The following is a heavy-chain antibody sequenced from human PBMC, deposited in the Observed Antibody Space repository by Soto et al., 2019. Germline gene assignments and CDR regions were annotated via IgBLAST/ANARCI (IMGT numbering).Heavy chain of an antibody. CDR2: IYYSGST. V-gene: IGHV4-59*01. J-gene: IGHJ4*02. Sequence: SETLSLTCTVSGGSISSYYWSWIRQPPGKGLEWIGYIYYSGSTNYNPSLKSRVTISVDTSKNQFSLKLSSVTAADTAVYYCARGGSYSSGCDYWGQGTLVTVSS. D-gene: IGHD6-19*01. CDR3: ARGGSYSSGCDY. CDR1: GGSISSYY.